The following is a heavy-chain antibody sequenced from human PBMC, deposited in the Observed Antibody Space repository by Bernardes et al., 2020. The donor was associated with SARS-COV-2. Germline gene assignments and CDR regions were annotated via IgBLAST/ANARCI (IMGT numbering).Heavy chain of an antibody. CDR3: AKDVGLLWFGELGGWFDP. Sequence: SETLSLTCTVSGGSISSSSYYWGWIRQPPGKGLEWIGSIYYSGSTYYNPSLKSRFTISRDNAKNSLYLQMNSLRAEDTALYYCAKDVGLLWFGELGGWFDPWGQGTLVTVSS. D-gene: IGHD3-10*01. CDR2: IYYSGST. J-gene: IGHJ5*02. CDR1: GGSISSSSYY. V-gene: IGHV4-39*02.